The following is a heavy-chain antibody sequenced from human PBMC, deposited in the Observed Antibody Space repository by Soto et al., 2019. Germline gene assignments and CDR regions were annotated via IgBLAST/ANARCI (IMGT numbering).Heavy chain of an antibody. V-gene: IGHV3-30-3*01. CDR2: ISYDGSNK. CDR1: GFTFSSYA. D-gene: IGHD6-13*01. Sequence: QVQLVESGGGVVQPGRSLRLSCAASGFTFSSYAMHWVRQAPGKGLEWVAVISYDGSNKYYADSVKGRFTISRDNFKNTLYLQMNSLRAEDTAVYYCARDGAAAGLNWFDPWGQGTLVTVSS. J-gene: IGHJ5*02. CDR3: ARDGAAAGLNWFDP.